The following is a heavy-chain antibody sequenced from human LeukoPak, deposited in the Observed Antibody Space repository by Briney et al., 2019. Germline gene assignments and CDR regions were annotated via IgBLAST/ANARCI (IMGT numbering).Heavy chain of an antibody. J-gene: IGHJ6*02. CDR3: AKRGNVVVISGIGYYYYGMDV. CDR2: ISGSGGST. CDR1: GFTFSSYA. Sequence: GGSLRLSCAASGFTFSSYAMSWVRQAPGKGLEWVSAISGSGGSTYYADSVKGRFTISRDNSKNTLYQQMNSLRAEDTAVYYCAKRGNVVVISGIGYYYYGMDVWGQGTTVTVSS. D-gene: IGHD3-22*01. V-gene: IGHV3-23*01.